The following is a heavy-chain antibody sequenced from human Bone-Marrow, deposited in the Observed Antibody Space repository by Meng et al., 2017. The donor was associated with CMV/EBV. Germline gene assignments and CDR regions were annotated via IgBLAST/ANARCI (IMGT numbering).Heavy chain of an antibody. J-gene: IGHJ4*01. Sequence: SETLSLTCAVYGGSFSDYCWSWIRQSPGKGLEWIGEINHRGSSNYNPTLKSRVTMSVDTSKSQFSLKLMSVTAADTAVYYCVRGGIATRPNYWGQGTLVTVSS. D-gene: IGHD6-6*01. CDR1: GGSFSDYC. CDR2: INHRGSS. CDR3: VRGGIATRPNY. V-gene: IGHV4-34*01.